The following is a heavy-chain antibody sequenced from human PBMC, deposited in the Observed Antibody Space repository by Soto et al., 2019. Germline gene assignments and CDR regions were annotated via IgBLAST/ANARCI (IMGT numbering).Heavy chain of an antibody. Sequence: LSLTYTVSCGSVSSGAYYWSSIRQPPVKCLEWIGYIYYSGSTYYNPSLKSRVTIAVDPSKNQFSLKLSSVTAADTAVYYCASFGYSSSWVEVFWGYYYGMDVWGQGTTVTVSS. CDR3: ASFGYSSSWVEVFWGYYYGMDV. CDR1: CGSVSSGAYY. CDR2: IYYSGST. D-gene: IGHD6-13*01. V-gene: IGHV4-30-4*01. J-gene: IGHJ6*02.